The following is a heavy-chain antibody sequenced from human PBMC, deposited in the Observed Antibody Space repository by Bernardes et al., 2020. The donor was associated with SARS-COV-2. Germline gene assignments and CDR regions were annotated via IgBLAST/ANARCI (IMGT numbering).Heavy chain of an antibody. D-gene: IGHD3-16*01. V-gene: IGHV3-23*01. CDR3: AKGNPWGSSSQNFYLYGLDV. Sequence: GGSLRLSCAASGFTFSSYWMSWVRQAPGKGLEWVSAISYRSESTYYADSLKGRFTISRDNSKNTLYLEMNSLRAEDTAVYFCAKGNPWGSSSQNFYLYGLDVWGQGTTVTVSS. CDR2: ISYRSEST. CDR1: GFTFSSYW. J-gene: IGHJ6*02.